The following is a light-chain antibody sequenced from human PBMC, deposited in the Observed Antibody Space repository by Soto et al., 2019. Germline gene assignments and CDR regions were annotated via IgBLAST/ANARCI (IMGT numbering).Light chain of an antibody. J-gene: IGKJ4*01. Sequence: NGLTQSPGTPSFSPGERATLSCRASPSVSRHLAWYQQKPGQAPRLLIYGASRRATGIPDRFSGSASGTDFTLTISRLEPEDFAVYYCQQRSNWPLTFGGGTKVDIK. CDR1: PSVSRH. V-gene: IGKV3-11*01. CDR3: QQRSNWPLT. CDR2: GAS.